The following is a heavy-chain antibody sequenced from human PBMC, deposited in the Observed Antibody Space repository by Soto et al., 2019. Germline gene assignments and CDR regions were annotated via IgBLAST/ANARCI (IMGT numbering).Heavy chain of an antibody. CDR3: ARDQTGYCSSTSCYVLDY. CDR2: ISSSSSYI. Sequence: GGSLRLSCAASGFTFSSYSMNWVRQAPGKGLEWVSSISSSSSYIYYADSVKGRLTISRDKAKNSLYLQMNSLRAEDTAVYYCARDQTGYCSSTSCYVLDYWGQGTLVTVSS. CDR1: GFTFSSYS. D-gene: IGHD2-2*01. V-gene: IGHV3-21*01. J-gene: IGHJ4*02.